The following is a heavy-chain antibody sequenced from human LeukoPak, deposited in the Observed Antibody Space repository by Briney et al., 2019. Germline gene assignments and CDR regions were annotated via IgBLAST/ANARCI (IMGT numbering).Heavy chain of an antibody. J-gene: IGHJ4*02. D-gene: IGHD3-22*01. CDR2: ISGGGDK. V-gene: IGHV3-23*01. CDR1: GFTFSTYA. CDR3: AKDVNSSGYYLGFDY. Sequence: GGSLRLSCAASGFTFSTYAKSWVRQAPGKGLEWVTTISGGGDKQYADHVKGRFTVSRDDSKNTLYLQMNSLRAEDTALYYCAKDVNSSGYYLGFDYWGQGTLVTVSS.